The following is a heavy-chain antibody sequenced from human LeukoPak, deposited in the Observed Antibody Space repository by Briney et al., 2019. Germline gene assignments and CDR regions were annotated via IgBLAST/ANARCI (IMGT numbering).Heavy chain of an antibody. CDR1: GYSFTSYW. CDR3: ARALMVRGVIYGMDV. D-gene: IGHD3-10*01. CDR2: IDPSDSYT. V-gene: IGHV5-10-1*01. Sequence: GESLKISFKGSGYSFTSYWISWVRQMPGKGLEWMGRIDPSDSYTNYSPSFQGHVTISADKSISTAYLQWSSLKALDTAMYYCARALMVRGVIYGMDVWGQGTTVTVSS. J-gene: IGHJ6*02.